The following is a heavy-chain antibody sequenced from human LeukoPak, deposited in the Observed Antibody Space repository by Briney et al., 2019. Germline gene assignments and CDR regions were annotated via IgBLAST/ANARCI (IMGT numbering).Heavy chain of an antibody. CDR3: ARVQPHRIHYDNSDYPTRNDY. CDR2: ISAYNGNT. CDR1: GYTFTTYV. J-gene: IGHJ4*02. V-gene: IGHV1-18*01. Sequence: GASVKVSCKTSGYTFTTYVFNWVRQAPGQGLEWMGWISAYNGNTNYVQKFQDRVTMTTDTSTSTAYMELRSLRSDDTAVYYCARVQPHRIHYDNSDYPTRNDYWGQGTLVTVSS. D-gene: IGHD3-22*01.